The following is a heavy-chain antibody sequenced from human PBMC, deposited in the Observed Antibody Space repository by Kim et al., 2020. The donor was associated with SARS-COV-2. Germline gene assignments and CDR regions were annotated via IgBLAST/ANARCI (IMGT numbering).Heavy chain of an antibody. CDR1: GFTFSSYS. CDR3: ARGIHCSGGSCYLVRYFDL. Sequence: GGSLRLSCAASGFTFSSYSMNWVRQAPGKGLEWVSYISSSSSTIYYADSVKGRFTISRDNAKNSLYLQMNSLRDEDTAVYYCARGIHCSGGSCYLVRYFDLWGRGTLVTVSS. CDR2: ISSSSSTI. D-gene: IGHD2-15*01. V-gene: IGHV3-48*02. J-gene: IGHJ2*01.